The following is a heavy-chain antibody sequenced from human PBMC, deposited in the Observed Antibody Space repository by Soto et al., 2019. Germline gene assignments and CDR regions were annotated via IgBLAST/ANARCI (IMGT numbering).Heavy chain of an antibody. Sequence: QVQLVQSGAEVKKPGSSVKVSCKASGGTFSSYTISWVRQAPGQGLEWMGRIIPILGIANYAQKFQGRVPITADKSTSTAYMELSSLRSEDTAVYYCARDRADYYGSGSPPEWRPFDYWGQGTLVTVSS. D-gene: IGHD3-10*01. CDR2: IIPILGIA. V-gene: IGHV1-69*08. CDR3: ARDRADYYGSGSPPEWRPFDY. J-gene: IGHJ4*02. CDR1: GGTFSSYT.